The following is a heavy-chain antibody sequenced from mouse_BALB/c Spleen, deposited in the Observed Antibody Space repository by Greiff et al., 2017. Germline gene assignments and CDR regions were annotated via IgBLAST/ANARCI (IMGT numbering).Heavy chain of an antibody. D-gene: IGHD4-1*01. CDR3: ARGPIPGTGGMDY. V-gene: IGHV14-1*02. J-gene: IGHJ4*01. CDR2: IDPENGNT. Sequence: VHVKQSGAELVRPGALVKLSCKASGFNIKDYYMHWVKPRPEQGLEWIGWIDPENGNTIYDTKFQGKASITADTSSNTAYLQLSSLTSEDTAVYYCARGPIPGTGGMDYWGQGTSVTVSS. CDR1: GFNIKDYY.